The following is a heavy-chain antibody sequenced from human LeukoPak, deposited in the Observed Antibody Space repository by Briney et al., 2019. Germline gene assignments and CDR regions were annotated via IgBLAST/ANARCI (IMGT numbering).Heavy chain of an antibody. CDR2: ITGSGGTT. D-gene: IGHD5-12*01. Sequence: PGGSLRLSCAASGFTFSSYAMGWVRQAPGKGLEWVSTITGSGGTTYYGDSVEGRLTISRDQSKKTVSLQMNSLRADDTAVYYCAKGDGYSGYGDAFDIWGQGIMVTVSS. J-gene: IGHJ3*02. V-gene: IGHV3-23*01. CDR1: GFTFSSYA. CDR3: AKGDGYSGYGDAFDI.